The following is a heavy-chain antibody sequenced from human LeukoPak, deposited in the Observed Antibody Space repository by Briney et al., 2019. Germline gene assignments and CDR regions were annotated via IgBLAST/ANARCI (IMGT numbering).Heavy chain of an antibody. CDR2: IIPIFGTA. Sequence: ASVTVSCKASGGTFSSYAISWVRQAPGQGLEWMGGIIPIFGTANYAQKFQGRVTITADESTSTAYMELSSLRSEDTAVYYCAAPRSGSYYLFYYYGMDVWGQGTTVTVSS. J-gene: IGHJ6*02. CDR1: GGTFSSYA. CDR3: AAPRSGSYYLFYYYGMDV. D-gene: IGHD3-10*01. V-gene: IGHV1-69*01.